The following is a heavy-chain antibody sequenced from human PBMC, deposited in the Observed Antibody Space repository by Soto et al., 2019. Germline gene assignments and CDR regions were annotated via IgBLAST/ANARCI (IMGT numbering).Heavy chain of an antibody. CDR1: GFLLSTSGVG. CDR3: AHRVVGPGPITRAFEF. J-gene: IGHJ3*01. D-gene: IGHD2-15*01. V-gene: IGHV2-5*02. Sequence: QITLKESGPTLVQPTQTLTLTCTFSGFLLSTSGVGVGWIRQPPGKALEWLALIYWDGDKRYTPSLKSRLFISKDTSKNQVVLTMTKVDPEDTATYYCAHRVVGPGPITRAFEFWGQGTMVTVSS. CDR2: IYWDGDK.